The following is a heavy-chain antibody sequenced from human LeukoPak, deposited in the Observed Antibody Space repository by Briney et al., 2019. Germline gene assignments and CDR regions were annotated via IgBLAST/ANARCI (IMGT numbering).Heavy chain of an antibody. CDR1: GFTFSSYE. V-gene: IGHV3-48*03. CDR3: ARDTFGDASMDLLDY. CDR2: ISSSGDTV. D-gene: IGHD5-18*01. J-gene: IGHJ4*02. Sequence: PGGSLRLSCAASGFTFSSYEMNWVRQAPGKGLEWVSYISSSGDTVYHADSVRGRFTISRDNAKNSLYLQMNSLRVEDTAIYYCARDTFGDASMDLLDYWGQGTLVTVS.